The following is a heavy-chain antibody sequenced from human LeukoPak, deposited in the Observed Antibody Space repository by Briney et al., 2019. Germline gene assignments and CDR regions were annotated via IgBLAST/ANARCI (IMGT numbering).Heavy chain of an antibody. J-gene: IGHJ4*02. D-gene: IGHD3-9*01. CDR2: FYDSGGT. V-gene: IGHV4-59*08. CDR3: ATTGATSPSYADWFNIEN. Sequence: PSETLSLTCTVSGASVRSHYCNWVRQSPEKGLEWLGYFYDSGGTNYNPSLKSAVTISLDTSKNQFSLKLTSVTTEDTAVYYCATTGATSPSYADWFNIENGGQGILVTVSS. CDR1: GASVRSHY.